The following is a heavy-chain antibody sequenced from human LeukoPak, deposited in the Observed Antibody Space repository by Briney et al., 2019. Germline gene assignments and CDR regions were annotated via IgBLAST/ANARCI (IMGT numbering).Heavy chain of an antibody. CDR2: IRYGGSNK. Sequence: PGGSLRLSCAASGFTFSSYGMHWVRQAPGKGLEWVAFIRYGGSNKYYADSVKGRFAISRDNSKNTLYLQMNSLRAEDTAVYYCAADGGDYYYDSSGYPYYWGQGTLVTVSS. CDR1: GFTFSSYG. J-gene: IGHJ4*02. CDR3: AADGGDYYYDSSGYPYY. V-gene: IGHV3-30*02. D-gene: IGHD3-22*01.